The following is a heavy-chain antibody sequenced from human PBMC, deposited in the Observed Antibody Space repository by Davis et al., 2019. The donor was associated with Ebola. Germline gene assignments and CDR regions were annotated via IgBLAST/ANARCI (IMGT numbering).Heavy chain of an antibody. CDR3: TADVVPAATRGVYYYYYYMDV. V-gene: IGHV3-15*01. J-gene: IGHJ6*03. Sequence: GGSLRLSCAASGFTFSDYYMSWIRQAPGKGLEWVGRIKSKTDGGTTDYAAPVKGRFTISRDDSKNALYLQMNSLKIEDSAVYYCTADVVPAATRGVYYYYYYMDVWGKGTTVTVSS. CDR2: IKSKTDGGTT. D-gene: IGHD2-2*01. CDR1: GFTFSDYY.